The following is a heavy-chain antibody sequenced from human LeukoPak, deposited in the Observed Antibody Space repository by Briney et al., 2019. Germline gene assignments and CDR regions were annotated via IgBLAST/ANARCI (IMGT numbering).Heavy chain of an antibody. CDR3: AKSSVVVVAGARGGWFDP. J-gene: IGHJ5*02. CDR1: GFTFSSYA. D-gene: IGHD2-15*01. V-gene: IGHV3-23*01. Sequence: PGGSLRLSCAASGFTFSSYAMSWVRQAPGKGLEWVSAISGSGGSTYYADSVKGRFTISRDNSKNTLYLQMNSLRAEDTAVYYCAKSSVVVVAGARGGWFDPWGRGTLVTVSS. CDR2: ISGSGGST.